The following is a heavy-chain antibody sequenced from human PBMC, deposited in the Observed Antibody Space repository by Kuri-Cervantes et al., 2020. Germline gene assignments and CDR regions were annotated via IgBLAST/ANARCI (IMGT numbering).Heavy chain of an antibody. CDR2: INLNSGDT. CDR3: AREVAVAGTKGNWFDP. V-gene: IGHV1-2*02. CDR1: GYAFTGYY. J-gene: IGHJ5*02. D-gene: IGHD6-19*01. Sequence: ASVKVSCKASGYAFTGYYMHWVRQAPGQGLEWMGWINLNSGDTNYAQKFQGRVTMTRDTSISTAYMELSRLRSDDTAVYYCAREVAVAGTKGNWFDPWGQGTLVTVSS.